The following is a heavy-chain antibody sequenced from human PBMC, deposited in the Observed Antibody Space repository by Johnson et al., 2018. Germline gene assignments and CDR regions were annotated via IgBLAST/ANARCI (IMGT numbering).Heavy chain of an antibody. J-gene: IGHJ1*01. CDR1: GFTFGDYA. CDR2: IRSKAYGGTT. V-gene: IGHV3-49*03. CDR3: TTGRRDFQH. D-gene: IGHD5-24*01. Sequence: VQLVESGGGLVQXGRSLRLSCTASGFTFGDYAMSWFRQAPGKGLEWVGLIRSKAYGGTTEYAASVKGRFTIPRDDSKSIAYLQMNSLKTEDTALYYCTTGRRDFQHWGQGTLVTVSS.